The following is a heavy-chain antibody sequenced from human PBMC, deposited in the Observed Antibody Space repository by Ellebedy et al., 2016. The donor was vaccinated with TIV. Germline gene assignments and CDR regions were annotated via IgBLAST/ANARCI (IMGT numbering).Heavy chain of an antibody. Sequence: GESLKISXAASGFTFNIAGMTWVRQAPGKGLEWVGTIVFSGTAAYYSDSVKGRFIISRDNAKNSLFLRMNSLRVEDTAVYYCARDGSEWSRDYWGQGTLVTVSS. CDR1: GFTFNIAG. CDR3: ARDGSEWSRDY. J-gene: IGHJ4*02. D-gene: IGHD3-3*01. V-gene: IGHV3-21*01. CDR2: IVFSGTAA.